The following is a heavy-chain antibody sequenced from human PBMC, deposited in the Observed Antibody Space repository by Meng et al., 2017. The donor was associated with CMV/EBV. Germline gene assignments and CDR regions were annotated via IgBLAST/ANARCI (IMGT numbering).Heavy chain of an antibody. J-gene: IGHJ5*02. CDR1: YY. CDR3: ARDPSTYDFWSGYYIATDNWFDP. Sequence: YYMHWVRHAPRQGLEWMGWINPNSGGTNYAQKFQGRVTMTRDTSISTAYMELSRLRSDDTAVYYCARDPSTYDFWSGYYIATDNWFDPWGQGTLVTVSS. D-gene: IGHD3-3*01. CDR2: INPNSGGT. V-gene: IGHV1-2*02.